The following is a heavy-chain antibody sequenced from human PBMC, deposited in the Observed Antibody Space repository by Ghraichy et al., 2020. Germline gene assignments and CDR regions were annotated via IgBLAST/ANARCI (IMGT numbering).Heavy chain of an antibody. D-gene: IGHD1-26*01. CDR1: GFTFSSSA. V-gene: IGHV3-23*01. CDR2: ISGSGGST. J-gene: IGHJ4*02. CDR3: AKFEGPTTLYAWDY. Sequence: GGSLRLSCAASGFTFSSSAMSWVRQAPGKGLEWVSGISGSGGSTYSAESVKGRFTISRDNSKSTLYLQMNSLRAEDTAVYYCAKFEGPTTLYAWDYWGQGTLVTVSS.